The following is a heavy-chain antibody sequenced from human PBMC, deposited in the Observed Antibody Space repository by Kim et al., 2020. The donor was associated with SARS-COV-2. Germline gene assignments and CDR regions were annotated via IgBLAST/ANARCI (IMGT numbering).Heavy chain of an antibody. Sequence: VKGRFTISRDNTKNTLYLQMNSLRVEDTDVYYCAKDLGLRWFGELSSFDYWGQGALVTVSS. D-gene: IGHD3-10*01. V-gene: IGHV3-23*01. CDR3: AKDLGLRWFGELSSFDY. J-gene: IGHJ4*02.